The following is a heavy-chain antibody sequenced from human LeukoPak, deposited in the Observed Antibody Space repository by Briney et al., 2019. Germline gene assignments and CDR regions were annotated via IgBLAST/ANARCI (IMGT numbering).Heavy chain of an antibody. CDR2: FDPEDGKI. CDR1: GYSLSDLS. CDR3: ARDGSHWDFDS. Sequence: ASLRVSCTVSGYSLSDLSVNWVRQAPGEGLEWMGDFDPEDGKIFHAQKFQGRVTVTGDTSRDTAYLELSSLRSEDTAVYYCARDGSHWDFDSWGQGTLVTVSS. V-gene: IGHV1-24*01. J-gene: IGHJ4*02. D-gene: IGHD7-27*01.